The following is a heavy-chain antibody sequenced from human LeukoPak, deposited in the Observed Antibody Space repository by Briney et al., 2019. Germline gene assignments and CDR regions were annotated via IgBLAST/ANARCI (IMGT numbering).Heavy chain of an antibody. CDR3: ARSGSNYVSGNYYSY. D-gene: IGHD3-10*01. V-gene: IGHV4-59*01. CDR2: ISYIGST. CDR1: GGSISSYY. Sequence: SETLSLTCTVSGGSISSYYWSWIRQPPGKGLEWIGYISYIGSTNYNPSLKSRVTISADTSKNQFSLKLSSLTAADTAVYYCARSGSNYVSGNYYSYWGQGTLVTVSS. J-gene: IGHJ4*02.